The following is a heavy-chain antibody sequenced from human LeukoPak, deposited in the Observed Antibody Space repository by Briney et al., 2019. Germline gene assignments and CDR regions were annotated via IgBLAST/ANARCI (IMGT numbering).Heavy chain of an antibody. D-gene: IGHD6-19*01. CDR2: ISWNSGSI. CDR1: VFIFNNYS. V-gene: IGHV3-9*01. CDR3: AKDNRRHYTSGPNPDSLH. Sequence: GGSLRLSCAGSVFIFNNYSMHWVRQPPWKGLEWVSGISWNSGSIDYADSVKGRFTISRDNAKNSLYLQMNSLRIEDTAFYYCAKDNRRHYTSGPNPDSLHWGQGALVTVSS. J-gene: IGHJ4*02.